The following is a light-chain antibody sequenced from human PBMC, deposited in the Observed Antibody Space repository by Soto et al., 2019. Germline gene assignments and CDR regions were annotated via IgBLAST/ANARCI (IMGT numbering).Light chain of an antibody. CDR3: SSYTSSSTLV. J-gene: IGLJ3*02. V-gene: IGLV2-14*01. CDR1: SSDIGGYNY. Sequence: QSVLTQPASVSGSPGQSITISCTGTSSDIGGYNYVSWYQQHPGKAPKLMIYEVSSRPSEVSNRFSGSKSANTASLTISGLQAEDEADYYCSSYTSSSTLVFGGGTKLTVL. CDR2: EVS.